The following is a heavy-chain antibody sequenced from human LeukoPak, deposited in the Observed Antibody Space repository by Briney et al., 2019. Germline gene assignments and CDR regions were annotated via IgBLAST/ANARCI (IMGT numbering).Heavy chain of an antibody. J-gene: IGHJ4*02. Sequence: PSETLSLTCAVYGGSFSGYYWSWIRQPPGKGLEWIGEINHSGSTNYNPSLKSRVTISVDTSKNQFSLKLSSVTAADTAVYYCARSNYYDSSGYYSDYWGQGTLVTVSS. D-gene: IGHD3-22*01. CDR3: ARSNYYDSSGYYSDY. CDR2: INHSGST. V-gene: IGHV4-34*01. CDR1: GGSFSGYY.